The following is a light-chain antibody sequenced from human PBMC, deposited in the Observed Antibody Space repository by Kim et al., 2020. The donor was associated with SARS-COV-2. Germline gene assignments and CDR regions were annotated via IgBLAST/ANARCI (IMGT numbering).Light chain of an antibody. CDR1: QSISSW. J-gene: IGKJ2*01. CDR3: QQYNSYRYT. CDR2: DAS. V-gene: IGKV1-5*01. Sequence: ASVGDRVTITCRASQSISSWLAWYQQKPGKAPKLLIDDASSLESGVPSRFSGSGSGTEFTLTISSLQPDDFATYYCQQYNSYRYTFGQGTKLEI.